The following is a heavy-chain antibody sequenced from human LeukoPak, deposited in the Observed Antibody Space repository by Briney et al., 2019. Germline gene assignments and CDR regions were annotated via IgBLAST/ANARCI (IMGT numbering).Heavy chain of an antibody. D-gene: IGHD1-26*01. CDR1: GFTFSSYA. CDR3: AKDVGKWESLHFFDY. Sequence: QSGGSLRLSCAASGFTFSSYAMSWVRQAPGKGLEWVSAISGSGGSTYYADSVKGRFTISRDNSRNTLYLQMNSLRGDDTAVYYCAKDVGKWESLHFFDYWGQGTLVTVSS. J-gene: IGHJ4*02. V-gene: IGHV3-23*01. CDR2: ISGSGGST.